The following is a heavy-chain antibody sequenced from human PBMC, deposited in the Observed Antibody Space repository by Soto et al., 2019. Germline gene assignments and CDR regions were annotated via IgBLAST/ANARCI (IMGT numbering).Heavy chain of an antibody. CDR1: GFTFSNYA. CDR3: AKGRNGVNTDFDD. J-gene: IGHJ4*02. CDR2: IGASGSNT. V-gene: IGHV3-23*01. D-gene: IGHD1-1*01. Sequence: GGSLRLSCTASGFTFSNYAMSWVRQAPGKGLEWVSTIGASGSNTYSADSVKGRFTVSRDNSRNTLYLQMNSLRADDTAVYYCAKGRNGVNTDFDDWGQGTLVTVSS.